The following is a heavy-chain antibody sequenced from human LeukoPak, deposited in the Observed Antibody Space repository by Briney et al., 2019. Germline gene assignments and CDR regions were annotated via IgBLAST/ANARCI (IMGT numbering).Heavy chain of an antibody. CDR2: ISSSSSTI. J-gene: IGHJ4*02. CDR1: GFTFSSYS. D-gene: IGHD2-15*01. Sequence: GGSLRLSCAASGFTFSSYSMNWVRQAPGKGLEWVSYISSSSSTIYYADSVKGRFTISRDNSKNTLYLQMNSLRAEDTAVYYCARCSGGSCYSGDYWGQGTLVTVSS. CDR3: ARCSGGSCYSGDY. V-gene: IGHV3-48*01.